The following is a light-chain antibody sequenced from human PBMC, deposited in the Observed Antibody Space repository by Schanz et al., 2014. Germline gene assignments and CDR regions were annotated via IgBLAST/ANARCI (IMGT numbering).Light chain of an antibody. Sequence: QSALTQPPSASGSPGQSVTISCTGTSSDVGAYNYVSWYQQHPGKAPKLMIYEVSKRPSGVPDRFSGSKSGNTASLTVSGLQAEDEADYYCAAWDDSLNGWVFGGGTKLTVL. J-gene: IGLJ3*02. CDR3: AAWDDSLNGWV. CDR2: EVS. V-gene: IGLV2-8*01. CDR1: SSDVGAYNY.